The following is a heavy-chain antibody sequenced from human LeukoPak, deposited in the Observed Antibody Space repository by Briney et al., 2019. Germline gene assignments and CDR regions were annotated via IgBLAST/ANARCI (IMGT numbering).Heavy chain of an antibody. CDR3: AKQLRVYYYMDV. CDR1: GGSFSGYY. CDR2: INHSGST. D-gene: IGHD1-1*01. V-gene: IGHV4-34*01. J-gene: IGHJ6*03. Sequence: SETLSLTCAVYGGSFSGYYWSWIRQPPGKGLEWIGEINHSGSTNYNPSLKSRVTISVDTSKNQFSLKLSSVTAADTAVYYCAKQLRVYYYMDVWGKGTTVTVSS.